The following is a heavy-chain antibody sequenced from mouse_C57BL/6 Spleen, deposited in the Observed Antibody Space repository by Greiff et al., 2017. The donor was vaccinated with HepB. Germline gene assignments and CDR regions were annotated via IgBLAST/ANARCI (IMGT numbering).Heavy chain of an antibody. CDR1: GYSITSGYY. Sequence: EVQLQESGPGLVKPSQSLSLTCSVTGYSITSGYYWNWIRQFPGNKLEWMGYISYDGSNNYNPSLKNRISITRDTSKNQFFLKLNSVTTEDTATYYCARDPAYVQAMDYWGQGTSVTVSS. CDR3: ARDPAYVQAMDY. V-gene: IGHV3-6*01. CDR2: ISYDGSN. D-gene: IGHD2-14*01. J-gene: IGHJ4*01.